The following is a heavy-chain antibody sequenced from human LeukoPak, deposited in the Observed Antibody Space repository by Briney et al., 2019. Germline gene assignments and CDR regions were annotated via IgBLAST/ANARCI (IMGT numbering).Heavy chain of an antibody. CDR3: ARERVRYSSGWYYFDY. Sequence: LVAPSETLSLTCTVSGGSISSYYWSWIRQPPGKGLEWIGYIYYSGSTNYNPSLKSRVTISVGTSKNQFSLKLSSVTAADTAVYYCARERVRYSSGWYYFDYWGQGTLVTVSS. CDR2: IYYSGST. CDR1: GGSISSYY. J-gene: IGHJ4*02. V-gene: IGHV4-59*01. D-gene: IGHD6-19*01.